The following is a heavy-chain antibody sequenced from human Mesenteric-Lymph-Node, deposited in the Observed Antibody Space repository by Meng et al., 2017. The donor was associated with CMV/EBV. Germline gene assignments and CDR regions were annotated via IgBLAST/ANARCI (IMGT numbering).Heavy chain of an antibody. CDR2: IRFDGSNE. CDR1: AFSFSSYG. J-gene: IGHJ6*02. Sequence: GESLKISCAASAFSFSSYGMHWVRQGPGKGLEWAAFIRFDGSNECYADSVKGRFTISRDNSKNTLYLQMNSLRVEDTAVYYCARPIWNDEQLANYYYYGMDVWGQGTTVTVSS. D-gene: IGHD1-1*01. CDR3: ARPIWNDEQLANYYYYGMDV. V-gene: IGHV3-30*02.